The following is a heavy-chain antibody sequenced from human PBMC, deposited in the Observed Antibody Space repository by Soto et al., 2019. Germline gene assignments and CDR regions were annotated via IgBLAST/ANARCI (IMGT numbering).Heavy chain of an antibody. Sequence: ASVKVSCNASGYTFTSYGISWVRHAPGQGLEWMGWISAYNGNTNYAQKAQGRVTMTTDTSTSTAYMELRSLRSDDTAVYYCARVASSGYSNWFDPWRQGTLVTVSS. V-gene: IGHV1-18*01. CDR2: ISAYNGNT. J-gene: IGHJ5*02. D-gene: IGHD3-22*01. CDR3: ARVASSGYSNWFDP. CDR1: GYTFTSYG.